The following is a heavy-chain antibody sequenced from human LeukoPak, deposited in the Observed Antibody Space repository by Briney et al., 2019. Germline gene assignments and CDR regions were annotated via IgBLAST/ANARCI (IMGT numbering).Heavy chain of an antibody. Sequence: SQTLSLTCAISGDSVSSNSAAWDWIRQSPWRGLGWLGMTYYRSKWYNDYAVSVKSRITINPDTSKNQFSLQLTSVTPEDTAVYYCARGSRGYYYGSGRTTDWFDPWGQGTLVTVSS. CDR3: ARGSRGYYYGSGRTTDWFDP. CDR1: GDSVSSNSAA. J-gene: IGHJ5*02. D-gene: IGHD3-10*01. CDR2: TYYRSKWYN. V-gene: IGHV6-1*01.